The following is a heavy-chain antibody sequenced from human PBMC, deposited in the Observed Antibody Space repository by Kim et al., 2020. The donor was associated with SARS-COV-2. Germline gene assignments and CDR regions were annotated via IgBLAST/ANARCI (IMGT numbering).Heavy chain of an antibody. CDR1: GFTFSSYA. V-gene: IGHV3-30-3*01. Sequence: GGSLRLSCAASGFTFSSYAMHWVRQAPGKGLEWVAVISYDGSNKYYADSVKGRFTISRDNSKNTLYLQMNSLRAEDTAVYYCARDSLVQTGGWIFGVVPGGTIDYWGQGTLVTVSS. D-gene: IGHD3-3*01. CDR2: ISYDGSNK. J-gene: IGHJ4*02. CDR3: ARDSLVQTGGWIFGVVPGGTIDY.